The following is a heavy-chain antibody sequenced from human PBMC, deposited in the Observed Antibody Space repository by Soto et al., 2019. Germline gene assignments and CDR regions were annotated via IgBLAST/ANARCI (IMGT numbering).Heavy chain of an antibody. CDR3: AIDLWGYTH. J-gene: IGHJ4*02. CDR1: GFTFSDHA. D-gene: IGHD3-16*01. CDR2: ISGGGSGA. V-gene: IGHV3-23*01. Sequence: EVQLLESGGGLVQPGGSLRLSCTASGFTFSDHAMTWVRQAPGKGLEWVSGISGGGSGAYYADSVKGRFTVPRANSKNTLFLQMDSLRAEDTAVYYCAIDLWGYTHWGQGTVVTVSS.